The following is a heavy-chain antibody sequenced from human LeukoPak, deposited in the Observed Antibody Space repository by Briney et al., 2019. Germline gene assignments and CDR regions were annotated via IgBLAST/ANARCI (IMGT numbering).Heavy chain of an antibody. CDR3: ARGKTHSYYYDSSAKPKGYFDY. Sequence: SETLSLTCAVYGGSFSGYYWSWIRQPPGKGLEWIGEINHSGSTNYNPSLKSRVTISVDTSENQFSLKLSSVTAADTAVYYCARGKTHSYYYDSSAKPKGYFDYWGQGTLVTVSS. V-gene: IGHV4-34*01. CDR1: GGSFSGYY. J-gene: IGHJ4*02. CDR2: INHSGST. D-gene: IGHD3-22*01.